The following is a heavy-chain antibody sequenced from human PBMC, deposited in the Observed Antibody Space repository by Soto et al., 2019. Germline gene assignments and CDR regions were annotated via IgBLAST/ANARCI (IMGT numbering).Heavy chain of an antibody. CDR2: IYYSGST. V-gene: IGHV4-39*01. D-gene: IGHD5-12*01. J-gene: IGHJ4*02. CDR1: GGSISSSSYN. Sequence: QLQLQESGPGLVKPSETLSLTCTVSGGSISSSSYNWGWIRQPPGKGLEWIGSIYYSGSTYYNPSLKSRDTISAATSKNQFSLKLRYVTAADTAVYYCASSRHSGSNSYFDYWGQGTLVTVSS. CDR3: ASSRHSGSNSYFDY.